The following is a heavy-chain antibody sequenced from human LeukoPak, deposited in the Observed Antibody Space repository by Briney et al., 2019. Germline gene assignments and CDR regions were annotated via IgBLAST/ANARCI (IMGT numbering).Heavy chain of an antibody. V-gene: IGHV1-46*01. D-gene: IGHD3-3*01. CDR1: GYTFTVYH. CDR2: INPSDSST. CDR3: ARSVTIFGVATLGY. Sequence: ASVKVSCKASGYTFTVYHMHWVRQAPGQGLEWMGIINPSDSSTTYAQKFQGRVSITRDMSTSTIYMELSSLRSDDTAVYYCARSVTIFGVATLGYWGQGTPVTVSS. J-gene: IGHJ4*02.